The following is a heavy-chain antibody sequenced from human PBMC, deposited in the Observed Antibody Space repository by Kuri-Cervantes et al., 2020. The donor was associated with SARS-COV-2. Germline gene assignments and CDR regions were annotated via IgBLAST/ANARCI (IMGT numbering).Heavy chain of an antibody. CDR2: INHSGST. D-gene: IGHD1-26*01. CDR1: GGSFSGYY. V-gene: IGHV4-34*01. CDR3: ARLGATKGSYYYGVDV. J-gene: IGHJ6*02. Sequence: SETLFLTCAVYGGSFSGYYWSWIRQPPGKGLEWIGEINHSGSTNYNPSLKSRVTISVDTSKNQLSLRLSSATAADTAVYYCARLGATKGSYYYGVDVWGQGTTVTVSS.